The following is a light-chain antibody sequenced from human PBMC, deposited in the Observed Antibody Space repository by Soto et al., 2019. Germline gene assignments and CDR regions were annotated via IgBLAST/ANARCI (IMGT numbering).Light chain of an antibody. J-gene: IGKJ5*01. CDR2: DAS. CDR3: QQRSKWPLT. V-gene: IGKV3-11*01. CDR1: QSVSSY. Sequence: EIVLTQSPATLSLSPGERATVSCRASQSVSSYLAWYQQKPGQAPRLLIYDASNRATGIPARFSGSGSGTDFTPTISSLESEDSAVYYCQQRSKWPLTFGQGTRLEIK.